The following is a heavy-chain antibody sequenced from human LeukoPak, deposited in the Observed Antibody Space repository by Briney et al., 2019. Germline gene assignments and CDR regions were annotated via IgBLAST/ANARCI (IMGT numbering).Heavy chain of an antibody. V-gene: IGHV3-23*01. CDR2: IGDDVVST. Sequence: GGSLRLSCAASGFTFSSHAMSWVRQAPGKGLEWVSAIGDDVVSTYYAESVKGRFTISRDNSKNTLYLQMNILRAEDTATYYCARDSPLLTVWGQGTLVTVSS. D-gene: IGHD3-9*01. J-gene: IGHJ4*02. CDR3: ARDSPLLTV. CDR1: GFTFSSHA.